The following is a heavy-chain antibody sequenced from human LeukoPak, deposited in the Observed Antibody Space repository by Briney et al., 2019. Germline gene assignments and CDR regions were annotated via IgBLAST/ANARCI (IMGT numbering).Heavy chain of an antibody. J-gene: IGHJ4*02. Sequence: SETLSLTCAVSGGSISSGGYSWSWIRQPPGKGLEWIGYIYHSGSTHYNPSLKSRVTISVDRSKNQFSLKLSSVTAADTAVYYCARVDYYGSGAIDYWGQGTLVTVSS. CDR2: IYHSGST. CDR3: ARVDYYGSGAIDY. V-gene: IGHV4-30-2*01. CDR1: GGSISSGGYS. D-gene: IGHD3-10*01.